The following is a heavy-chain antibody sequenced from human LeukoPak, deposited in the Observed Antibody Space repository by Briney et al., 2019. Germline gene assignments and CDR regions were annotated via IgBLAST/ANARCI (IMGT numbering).Heavy chain of an antibody. V-gene: IGHV4-4*07. CDR3: ARDLGAASGGFDY. Sequence: SETLSLTRNVSGVSISNYYWTWIRQSAGKGLEWIGRVYISGSTNYNPSLKSRVTMSVDMSKNQFSLKLSSVTAADTAVYYCARDLGAASGGFDYWGQGTLVTVSS. D-gene: IGHD6-13*01. CDR1: GVSISNYY. CDR2: VYISGST. J-gene: IGHJ4*02.